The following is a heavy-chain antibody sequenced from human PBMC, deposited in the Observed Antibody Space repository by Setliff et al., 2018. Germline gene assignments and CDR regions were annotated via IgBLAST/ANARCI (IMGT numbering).Heavy chain of an antibody. D-gene: IGHD6-13*01. CDR2: IIPIFGNT. Sequence: GASVKVSCKASGGTFSSYAISWVRQAPGQGLEWMGGIIPIFGNTNYAQRFQGRVTTTIDTSTNTAYMELRSLRSDDTAVYYCALEEYTSRWTKRFDPWGQGTLVTVSS. J-gene: IGHJ5*02. CDR1: GGTFSSYA. CDR3: ALEEYTSRWTKRFDP. V-gene: IGHV1-69*05.